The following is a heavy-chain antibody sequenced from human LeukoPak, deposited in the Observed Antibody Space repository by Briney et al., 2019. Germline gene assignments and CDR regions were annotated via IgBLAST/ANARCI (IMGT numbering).Heavy chain of an antibody. CDR2: IYYSESP. Sequence: SETLSLTCAVSGGSLSSSSYYWGWIRQPPGKGLEWIGSIYYSESPYYNPSLENRVTMSVDTSENQFSLKLTSVTAADTAMYYCARHYYFDSSGYYYGFDYWGQGTLVTVSS. CDR3: ARHYYFDSSGYYYGFDY. CDR1: GGSLSSSSYY. J-gene: IGHJ4*02. V-gene: IGHV4-39*01. D-gene: IGHD3-22*01.